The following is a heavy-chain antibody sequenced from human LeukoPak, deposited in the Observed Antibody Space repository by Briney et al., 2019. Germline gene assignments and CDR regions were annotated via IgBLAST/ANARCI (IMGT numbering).Heavy chain of an antibody. V-gene: IGHV1-46*01. CDR3: AGFLAMYDYGGNYLGDAFDI. J-gene: IGHJ3*02. CDR1: GYTFTSYY. CDR2: INPSGGST. Sequence: GASVKVSCKASGYTFTSYYMHWVRQAPGQGLEWMGIINPSGGSTTYAQKFQGRVTMTRDTSISTAHMELSRLRSDDTAVYYCAGFLAMYDYGGNYLGDAFDIWGQGTMVTVSS. D-gene: IGHD4-23*01.